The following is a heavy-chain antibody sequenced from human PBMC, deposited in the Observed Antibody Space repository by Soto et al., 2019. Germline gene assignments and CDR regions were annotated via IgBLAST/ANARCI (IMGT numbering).Heavy chain of an antibody. CDR1: GGTFSSYA. CDR3: ASRPGIAVAGTVYYYGMDV. V-gene: IGHV1-69*01. J-gene: IGHJ6*02. CDR2: IIPIFGTA. D-gene: IGHD6-19*01. Sequence: QVQLVQSGAEVKKPGSSVKVSCKASGGTFSSYAISWVRQAPGQGLEWMGGIIPIFGTANYAQKFQGRVTITAAESTSTAYMELSSLRSEDTAVYYCASRPGIAVAGTVYYYGMDVWGQGTTVTVSS.